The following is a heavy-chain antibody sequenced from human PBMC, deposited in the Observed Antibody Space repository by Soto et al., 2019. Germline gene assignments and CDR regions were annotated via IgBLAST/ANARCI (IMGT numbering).Heavy chain of an antibody. CDR3: ARVFSGSYSDY. V-gene: IGHV4-4*02. D-gene: IGHD1-26*01. J-gene: IGHJ4*02. Sequence: QVQLQESGPGLVKPSGTLSLTCAVSGGSIRSNNWWSWVRQPPGKGLEWIGEIFHSGSTNYNPSRKPRVTISVDRSRNQFSLQLSSVTAADTAVYYRARVFSGSYSDYWGQGTLVTVSS. CDR1: GGSIRSNNW. CDR2: IFHSGST.